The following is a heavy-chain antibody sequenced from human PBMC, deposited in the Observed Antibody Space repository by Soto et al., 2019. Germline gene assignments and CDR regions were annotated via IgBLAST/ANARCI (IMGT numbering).Heavy chain of an antibody. V-gene: IGHV4-59*01. CDR2: IYYSGST. CDR3: AGGRWLHLLLNY. J-gene: IGHJ4*02. CDR1: GGSNSGYY. D-gene: IGHD3-22*01. Sequence: SETLSLTCTVSGGSNSGYYWSWIRQPPGKGLEYIGYIYYSGSTNYNPSLKSRVTISLDTSKNQFSLKLSSVTAADTAVYYCAGGRWLHLLLNYWGQGTLVTVSS.